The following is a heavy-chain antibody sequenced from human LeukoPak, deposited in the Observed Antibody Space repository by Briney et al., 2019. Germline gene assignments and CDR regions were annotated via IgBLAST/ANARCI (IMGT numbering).Heavy chain of an antibody. CDR2: VNCNSGGT. D-gene: IGHD2-15*01. V-gene: IGHV1-2*02. J-gene: IGHJ4*02. CDR3: ARGFCSGGNCSRFES. CDR1: GYRFTDYY. Sequence: ASVKVSCKTSGYRFTDYYMHWVRQAPGQGLEWMGWVNCNSGGTHYAPKFEGRVTMTRDTSIRTAYLELSRLKSDDTAVYYCARGFCSGGNCSRFESWGRGTLVTVSS.